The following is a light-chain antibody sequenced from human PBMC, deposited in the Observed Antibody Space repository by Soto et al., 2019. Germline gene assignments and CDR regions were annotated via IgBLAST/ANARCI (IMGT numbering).Light chain of an antibody. Sequence: DIPMTQSPSSLSASVGDRVTITCRASQAIYNYLAWYQQKPGKVPTLLISAASTLQSGVPSRFSGRGSGTDFTLTISSLQPEDVATYYCQKFSAVPTFGGGTKVEI. CDR1: QAIYNY. J-gene: IGKJ4*01. V-gene: IGKV1-27*01. CDR3: QKFSAVPT. CDR2: AAS.